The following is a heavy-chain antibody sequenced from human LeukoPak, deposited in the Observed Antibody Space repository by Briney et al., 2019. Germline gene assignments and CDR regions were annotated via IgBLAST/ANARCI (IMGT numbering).Heavy chain of an antibody. V-gene: IGHV3-30-3*01. Sequence: GGSLRLSCAASGFTFSSYAMHWVRQAPGKGLEWVAVISYDGSNKYYADSVKGRFTISRDNSKNTLYLQMNSLRAEDTAVYYCARDCSGGSCYNKGMDVWGQGTTVTVSS. D-gene: IGHD2-15*01. CDR2: ISYDGSNK. J-gene: IGHJ6*02. CDR3: ARDCSGGSCYNKGMDV. CDR1: GFTFSSYA.